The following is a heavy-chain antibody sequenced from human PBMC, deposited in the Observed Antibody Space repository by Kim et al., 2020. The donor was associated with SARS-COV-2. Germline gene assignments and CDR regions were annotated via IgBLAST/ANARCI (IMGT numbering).Heavy chain of an antibody. V-gene: IGHV1-69*13. D-gene: IGHD6-19*01. CDR2: IIPIFGTA. CDR1: GGTFSSYA. CDR3: ARDPQFGSSGWSGEYYYYGMDV. Sequence: SVKVSCKASGGTFSSYAISWVRQAPGQGLEWMGGIIPIFGTANYAQKFQGRVTITADESTSTAYMELSSLRSEDTAVYYCARDPQFGSSGWSGEYYYYGMDVWGQGTTVTVSS. J-gene: IGHJ6*02.